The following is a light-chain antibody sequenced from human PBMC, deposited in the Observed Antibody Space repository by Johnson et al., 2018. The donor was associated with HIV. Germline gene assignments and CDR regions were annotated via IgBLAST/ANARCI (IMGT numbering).Light chain of an antibody. V-gene: IGLV1-51*02. CDR3: ESWDSSLSTGSYV. CDR1: SYNIGNNL. Sequence: QSVLTQPPSVSAAPGQKVTISCSGSSYNIGNNLVSWYQQLPGTAPKLLIYENNKRPSGIPDRFSGSKSGTSATLAITGLQPGDDADYYCESWDSSLSTGSYVFGTGTKVTVL. CDR2: ENN. J-gene: IGLJ1*01.